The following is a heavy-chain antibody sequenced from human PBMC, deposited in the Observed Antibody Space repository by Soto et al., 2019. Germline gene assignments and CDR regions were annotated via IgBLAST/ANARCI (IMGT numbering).Heavy chain of an antibody. V-gene: IGHV4-4*02. CDR1: GGSFASNTW. D-gene: IGHD1-7*01. CDR3: ASRDPGTSVDY. Sequence: PAENLSLTCAVSGGSFASNTWWTWVRQPPGQGLEWSGEIYRTGSTNYNPSLKSRVTISLDKSENQFSLKVTSLTAADTAVYYCASRDPGTSVDYWGQGTLVTVSS. CDR2: IYRTGST. J-gene: IGHJ4*02.